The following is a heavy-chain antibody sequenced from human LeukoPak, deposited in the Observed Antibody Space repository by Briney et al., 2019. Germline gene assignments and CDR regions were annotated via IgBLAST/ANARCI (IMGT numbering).Heavy chain of an antibody. CDR3: ARGREYYDFWSGYYLYYFDY. D-gene: IGHD3-3*01. J-gene: IGHJ4*02. V-gene: IGHV4-34*01. Sequence: KPSETLSLTCAVYGGSFSGYYWSWIRQPPGKGLEWIGEINHSGSTNYNPSLKSRVTISVDTSKNQFSLKLSSVTAADTAVYYCARGREYYDFWSGYYLYYFDYWGQGTLVTVSS. CDR1: GGSFSGYY. CDR2: INHSGST.